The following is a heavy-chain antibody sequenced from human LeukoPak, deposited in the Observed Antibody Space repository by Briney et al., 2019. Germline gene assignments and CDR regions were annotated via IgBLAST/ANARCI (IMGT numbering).Heavy chain of an antibody. Sequence: SETLSLTCTVSGGSINSYYWNWIRQPPGKGLEWIGYIYYSGSTNYNPSLKSRVTISVDTSKNQFSLKLSSVTAADTPVYYCARQDKQWLVPLDYWGQGTLVTVSS. CDR2: IYYSGST. J-gene: IGHJ4*02. V-gene: IGHV4-59*08. CDR3: ARQDKQWLVPLDY. D-gene: IGHD6-19*01. CDR1: GGSINSYY.